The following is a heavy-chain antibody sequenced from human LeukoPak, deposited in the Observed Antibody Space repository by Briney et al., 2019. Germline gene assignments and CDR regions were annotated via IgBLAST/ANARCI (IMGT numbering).Heavy chain of an antibody. J-gene: IGHJ4*02. CDR1: GFTFSDHH. CDR2: TRNKANSYTT. Sequence: PGGSLRLSCVASGFTFSDHHMDWVRQAPGKGLEWVGRTRNKANSYTTEYAASVKGRFTISRDDSKKSLDLQMNSLKTEDTAVYYCARDRGYFDYWGQGAQVSVSS. CDR3: ARDRGYFDY. D-gene: IGHD3-10*01. V-gene: IGHV3-72*01.